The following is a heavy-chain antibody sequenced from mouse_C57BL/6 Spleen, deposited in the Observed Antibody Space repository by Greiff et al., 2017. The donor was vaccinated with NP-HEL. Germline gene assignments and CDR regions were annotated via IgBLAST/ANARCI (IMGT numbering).Heavy chain of an antibody. CDR1: GYTFTDYY. D-gene: IGHD2-10*02. V-gene: IGHV1-26*01. CDR3: ARRGYGNYGFAY. CDR2: INPNNGGT. Sequence: VQLQQSGPELVKPGASVKISCKASGYTFTDYYMNWVKQSHGKSLEWIGDINPNNGGTSYNQKFKGKATLTVDKSSSTAYMELRSLTSEDSAVYYCARRGYGNYGFAYWGQGTLVTVSA. J-gene: IGHJ3*01.